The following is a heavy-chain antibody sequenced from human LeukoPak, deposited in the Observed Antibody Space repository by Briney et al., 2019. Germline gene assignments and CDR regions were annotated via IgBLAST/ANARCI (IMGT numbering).Heavy chain of an antibody. J-gene: IGHJ5*02. CDR3: ARDSGTTGEVKFDP. D-gene: IGHD3-10*01. V-gene: IGHV4-34*01. CDR2: INHSGST. Sequence: SETLSLTCAVSGGSFSGYYWNWIRQSSGKGLEWIGEINHSGSTHYNPSLKSRVTISIDTSDNQFSLRLRFVTAADTAVYYCARDSGTTGEVKFDPWGQGTLVTVSS. CDR1: GGSFSGYY.